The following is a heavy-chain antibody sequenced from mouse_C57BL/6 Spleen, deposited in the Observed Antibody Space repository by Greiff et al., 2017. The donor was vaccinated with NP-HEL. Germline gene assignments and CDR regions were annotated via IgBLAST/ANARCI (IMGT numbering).Heavy chain of an antibody. Sequence: EVKLQESGPGLVKPSQSLSLTCSVTGYSITSGYYWNWIRQFPGNKLEWMGYISYDGSNNYNPSLKNRISITRDTSKNQFFLKLNSVTTEDTATDYCARADGYYGYFDVWGTGTTVTVSS. V-gene: IGHV3-6*01. CDR3: ARADGYYGYFDV. J-gene: IGHJ1*03. D-gene: IGHD2-3*01. CDR1: GYSITSGYY. CDR2: ISYDGSN.